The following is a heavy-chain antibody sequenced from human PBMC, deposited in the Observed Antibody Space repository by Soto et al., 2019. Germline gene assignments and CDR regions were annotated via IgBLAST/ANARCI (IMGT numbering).Heavy chain of an antibody. CDR1: GGFISTHY. CDR2: IYYSGST. D-gene: IGHD3-22*01. CDR3: TRGYQGSGYIAFDI. V-gene: IGHV4-59*11. Sequence: SETLSLTCTVSGGFISTHYWSWIRQPPGKGLEYIGYIYYSGSTNSNPSLKSRVTISVDTSKNQFSLKLSSVTAADTAVYYCTRGYQGSGYIAFDIWGQGTMVTVSS. J-gene: IGHJ3*02.